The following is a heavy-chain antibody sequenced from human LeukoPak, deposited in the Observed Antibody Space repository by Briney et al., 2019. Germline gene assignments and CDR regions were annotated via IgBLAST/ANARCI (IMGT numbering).Heavy chain of an antibody. CDR2: MNPNSGNT. J-gene: IGHJ4*02. V-gene: IGHV1-8*01. CDR1: GYTFSSYD. CDR3: ARLEGIAAAGTG. D-gene: IGHD6-13*01. Sequence: ASVKVSCKASGYTFSSYDINWVRQAAGQGLEWMGWMNPNSGNTGYAEKLEGRVSMTRNNPISTAYMELSSLRSEDTAVYYCARLEGIAAAGTGWGQGTLVTVSS.